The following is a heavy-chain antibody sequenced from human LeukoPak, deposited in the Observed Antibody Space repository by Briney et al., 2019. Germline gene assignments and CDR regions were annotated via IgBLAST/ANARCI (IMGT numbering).Heavy chain of an antibody. CDR2: ISGSGGST. D-gene: IGHD3-10*01. J-gene: IGHJ4*02. Sequence: GGSLRLSCAASGFTFSSYAMSWVREAPGKGLEWVSAISGSGGSTYYADSVKGRFTISRDNSKNTLYLQMTSLRAEDTAVYTCAKGDTMVRRPAAYWGQGTLVTVSS. CDR1: GFTFSSYA. V-gene: IGHV3-23*01. CDR3: AKGDTMVRRPAAY.